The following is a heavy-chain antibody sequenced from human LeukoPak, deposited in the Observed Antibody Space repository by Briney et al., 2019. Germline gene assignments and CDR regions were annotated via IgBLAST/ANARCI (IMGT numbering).Heavy chain of an antibody. CDR3: TRSPTRYYDSSGYDY. CDR2: IRSKAYGGTT. Sequence: GGSLRLSCTAPGFTFGDYAMSWVRQAPGKGLEWVGFIRSKAYGGTTEYAASVKGRFTISRDDSKSIAYLQMNSLKTEDTAVYYCTRSPTRYYDSSGYDYWGQGTLVTVSS. CDR1: GFTFGDYA. J-gene: IGHJ4*02. V-gene: IGHV3-49*04. D-gene: IGHD3-22*01.